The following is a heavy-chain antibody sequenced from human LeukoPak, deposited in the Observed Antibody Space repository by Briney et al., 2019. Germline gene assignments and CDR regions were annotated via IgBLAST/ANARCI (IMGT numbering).Heavy chain of an antibody. Sequence: SETLSLTCTVSGGSVSRYYWSWIRQPPGKGLEWIGSMYYSGSTNSNPSLKSRVTISVDTSKNQFSLKLSSVTAADTAVYYCARDPGYYYMDVWGKGTTVTISS. V-gene: IGHV4-59*02. CDR2: MYYSGST. CDR1: GGSVSRYY. J-gene: IGHJ6*03. CDR3: ARDPGYYYMDV. D-gene: IGHD3-10*01.